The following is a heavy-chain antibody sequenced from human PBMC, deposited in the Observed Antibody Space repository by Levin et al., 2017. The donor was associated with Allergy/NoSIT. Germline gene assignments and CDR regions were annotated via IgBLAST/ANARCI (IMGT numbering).Heavy chain of an antibody. D-gene: IGHD3-9*01. Sequence: GSLRLSCAVYGGSFSGYYWSWIRQPPGKGLEWIGEINHSGTTNYNPSLKSRVTISVDTSKNQFSLNLSSVTAADTAVYYCARAPLRYFDWPYYGMDVWGQGTTVSVSS. CDR3: ARAPLRYFDWPYYGMDV. CDR1: GGSFSGYY. V-gene: IGHV4-34*01. J-gene: IGHJ6*02. CDR2: INHSGTT.